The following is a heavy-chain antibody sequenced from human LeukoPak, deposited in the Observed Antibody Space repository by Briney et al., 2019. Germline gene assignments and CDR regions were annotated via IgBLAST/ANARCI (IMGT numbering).Heavy chain of an antibody. Sequence: GASVKVSCKASGGTFSNYAISWVRQAPGQGLEWMGGIIPMFDTADYAQNFQGTLTITADESTSTAYMVLSSLRAEDTAVYYCARDLVGSHTSYSSGAWDYWGQGTLVTVSS. CDR3: ARDLVGSHTSYSSGAWDY. J-gene: IGHJ4*02. CDR1: GGTFSNYA. CDR2: IIPMFDTA. D-gene: IGHD3-9*01. V-gene: IGHV1-69*13.